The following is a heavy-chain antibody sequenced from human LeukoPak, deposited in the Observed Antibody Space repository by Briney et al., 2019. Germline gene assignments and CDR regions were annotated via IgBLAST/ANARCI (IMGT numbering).Heavy chain of an antibody. CDR3: ARRVRGVVIFSRAQGSFDL. D-gene: IGHD3-10*01. V-gene: IGHV1-8*01. CDR1: GYTFTNYD. CDR2: MHPSNGDT. J-gene: IGHJ3*01. Sequence: ASVKVSCKASGYTFTNYDISWVRQATGQGLEWMGWMHPSNGDTGYAQKFQGRVTVTRNTSTTTAYMELSSLRSDDTAVYYCARRVRGVVIFSRAQGSFDLWGQGTLVTVSS.